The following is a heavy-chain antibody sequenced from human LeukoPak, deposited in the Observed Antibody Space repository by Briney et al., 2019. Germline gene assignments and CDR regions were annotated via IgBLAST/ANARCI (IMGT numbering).Heavy chain of an antibody. CDR3: ARDVGLRQFAWLCQFDY. Sequence: ASVKVSCKAAGYTFTSYGISWVRQAPGQGLEWMGWISVYNGNTNYPQKFQGRLTMTTDTSTSTAYMGLRSLRSDDTAVYYCARDVGLRQFAWLCQFDYWGQATLVT. D-gene: IGHD3-9*01. CDR1: GYTFTSYG. J-gene: IGHJ4*02. V-gene: IGHV1-18*04. CDR2: ISVYNGNT.